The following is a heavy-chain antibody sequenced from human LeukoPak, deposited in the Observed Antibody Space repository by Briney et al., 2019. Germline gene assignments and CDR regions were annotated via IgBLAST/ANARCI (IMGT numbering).Heavy chain of an antibody. CDR2: INPNSGGT. Sequence: ASVKVFYKASGYTFTDYYMRWVRQAPGQGLEWMGWINPNSGGTNYAQKFQGRVTMTRDTSISTAYMELSRLRSDDTAVYYCARKAYSSSWFPPGAFDIWGQGTMVTVSS. J-gene: IGHJ3*02. D-gene: IGHD6-13*01. CDR1: GYTFTDYY. V-gene: IGHV1-2*02. CDR3: ARKAYSSSWFPPGAFDI.